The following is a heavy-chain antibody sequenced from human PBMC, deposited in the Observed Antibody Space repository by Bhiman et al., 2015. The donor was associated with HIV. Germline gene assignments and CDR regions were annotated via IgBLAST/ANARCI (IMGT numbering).Heavy chain of an antibody. CDR3: AKDLALGSSSGNYFDY. J-gene: IGHJ4*02. CDR1: GFTFSSYA. CDR2: ISSDGNNK. D-gene: IGHD6-6*01. V-gene: IGHV3-30-3*01. Sequence: QVQLVESGGGVVQPGRSLRLFCAGSGFTFSSYAIHWVRQAPGKGLEWVADISSDGNNKYYADSVKGRFTISRDNSKNTLYLQMNSLRAEDTAVYYCAKDLALGSSSGNYFDYWGQGTLVTVSS.